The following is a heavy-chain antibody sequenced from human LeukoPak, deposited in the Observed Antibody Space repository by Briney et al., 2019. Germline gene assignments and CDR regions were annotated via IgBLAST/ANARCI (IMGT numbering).Heavy chain of an antibody. J-gene: IGHJ4*02. D-gene: IGHD3-22*01. Sequence: QPGGSLRLSCAASGFTFSSYAMSWVRQAPGKGLEWVANIKYDGSQKYYVDSVKGRFTISRDNAKNSLYLQMNSLGAEDTAVYYCARDPYDTSAITPFDYWGQGTLVTVSS. CDR3: ARDPYDTSAITPFDY. V-gene: IGHV3-7*01. CDR2: IKYDGSQK. CDR1: GFTFSSYA.